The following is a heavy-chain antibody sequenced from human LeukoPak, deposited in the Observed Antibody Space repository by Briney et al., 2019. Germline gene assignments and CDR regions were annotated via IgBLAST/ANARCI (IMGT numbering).Heavy chain of an antibody. V-gene: IGHV3-73*01. D-gene: IGHD2-2*01. CDR1: GFTFSGSA. J-gene: IGHJ4*02. Sequence: GGSLRLSCAASGFTFSGSAMHWVRHASGKGLEWLGRIRSKPNSYATAYAASVKGRFTLSRDDSKNTAYLQMDSLKIEDTAVYYCSSHCSSTNCYLFYWGQGTLVTVSS. CDR3: SSHCSSTNCYLFY. CDR2: IRSKPNSYAT.